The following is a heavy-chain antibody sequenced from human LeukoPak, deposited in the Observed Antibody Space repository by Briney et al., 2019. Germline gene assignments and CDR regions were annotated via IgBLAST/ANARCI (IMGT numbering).Heavy chain of an antibody. CDR2: IKQDGSEK. Sequence: GGSLRLSCAASGFTLSGYWMSWVRQAPGKGLEWVANIKQDGSEKYYVDSVKGRFTISRDNAKNSLYLQMNSLTAEDTAVYYCARALAAGFDYWGQGTLVTVSS. J-gene: IGHJ4*02. CDR1: GFTLSGYW. V-gene: IGHV3-7*01. CDR3: ARALAAGFDY.